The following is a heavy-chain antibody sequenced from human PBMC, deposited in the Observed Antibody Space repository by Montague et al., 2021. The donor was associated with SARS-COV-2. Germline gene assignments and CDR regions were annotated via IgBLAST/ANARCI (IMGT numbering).Heavy chain of an antibody. Sequence: SLRLSCAGSGFTFSNYNMNWVRQAPGKGLEWISDISSSGSTIYYVDSVKGRFTISRDNAKNSLYLQMNSLRAEDTAVYYCAREGFTGKYVDYWGQGTMVTVSS. V-gene: IGHV3-48*03. CDR1: GFTFSNYN. CDR3: AREGFTGKYVDY. D-gene: IGHD2-8*02. CDR2: ISSSGSTI. J-gene: IGHJ4*02.